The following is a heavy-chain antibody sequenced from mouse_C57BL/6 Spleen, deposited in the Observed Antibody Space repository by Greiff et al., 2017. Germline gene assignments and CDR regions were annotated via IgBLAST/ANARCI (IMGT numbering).Heavy chain of an antibody. CDR1: GYTFTSYW. D-gene: IGHD3-3*01. CDR3: ARGAYLGFDY. V-gene: IGHV1-69*01. J-gene: IGHJ2*01. Sequence: VQLQQPGAELVMPGASVKLSCKASGYTFTSYWMHWVKQRPGQGLEWIGEIDPSDSYTNYNQKFKGKSTLTVDKSSSTAYMQLSSLTSEDSAVYYCARGAYLGFDYWGQGTTLTVSS. CDR2: IDPSDSYT.